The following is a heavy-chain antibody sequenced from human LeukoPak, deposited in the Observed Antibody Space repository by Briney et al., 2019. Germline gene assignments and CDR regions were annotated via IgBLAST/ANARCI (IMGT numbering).Heavy chain of an antibody. CDR2: ISSSSSYI. V-gene: IGHV3-21*01. CDR1: GFTFSSYS. J-gene: IGHJ6*02. D-gene: IGHD2-2*03. Sequence: GGSLRLSCAASGFTFSSYSMNWVRQAPGKGLEWVSSISSSSSYIYYADSVKGRFTISRDNAKNSLYLQMNSLRAEDTAVYYCARDPLDIVVVPAYGMDVWGQGTTVTVSS. CDR3: ARDPLDIVVVPAYGMDV.